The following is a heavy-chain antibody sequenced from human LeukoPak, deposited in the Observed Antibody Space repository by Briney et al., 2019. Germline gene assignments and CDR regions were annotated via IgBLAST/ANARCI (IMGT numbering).Heavy chain of an antibody. Sequence: PGRCLRLSCAAAGFTFSSYWMVWVRHAPGNGLVWVSHIYSDGSSTTYADSVKGRFTISRDNAKNTLYLQMNSLRAEDTAVYYCARGGEPAGFDIWGQGIMVTVSS. D-gene: IGHD1-14*01. CDR1: GFTFSSYW. J-gene: IGHJ3*02. CDR3: ARGGEPAGFDI. CDR2: IYSDGSST. V-gene: IGHV3-74*01.